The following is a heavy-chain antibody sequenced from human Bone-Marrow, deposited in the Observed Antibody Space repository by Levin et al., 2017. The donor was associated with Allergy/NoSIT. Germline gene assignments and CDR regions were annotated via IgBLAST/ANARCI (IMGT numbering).Heavy chain of an antibody. CDR1: GYRFASSW. CDR3: AKTPRTVTISPSYWYFDL. J-gene: IGHJ2*01. D-gene: IGHD4-17*01. CDR2: IYPGDSDT. Sequence: GGSLRLSCQASGYRFASSWIGWVRQTPEKGLEWMGIIYPGDSDTRYSPSFQGQVTFSVDKSVNTAYLHWSSLKASDTAIYYCAKTPRTVTISPSYWYFDLWGRGTLVTVSS. V-gene: IGHV5-51*01.